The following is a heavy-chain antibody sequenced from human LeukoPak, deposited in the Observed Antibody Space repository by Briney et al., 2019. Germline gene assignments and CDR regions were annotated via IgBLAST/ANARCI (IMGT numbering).Heavy chain of an antibody. Sequence: PGGSLRLSCAASGFTFSSYEMHWVRQAPGKGLEWVSFISSSSTYIYYADSLKGRFTISRDNAKNSLYLQMNSLRAEDTAVYYCARDGVAELMSALDYWGQGILVTVSS. CDR1: GFTFSSYE. CDR3: ARDGVAELMSALDY. CDR2: ISSSSTYI. D-gene: IGHD1-26*01. J-gene: IGHJ4*02. V-gene: IGHV3-21*06.